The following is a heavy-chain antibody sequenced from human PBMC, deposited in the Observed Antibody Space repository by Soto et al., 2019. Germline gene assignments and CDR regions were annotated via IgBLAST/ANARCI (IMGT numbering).Heavy chain of an antibody. J-gene: IGHJ4*02. CDR3: ARTYSSSWSPFDY. V-gene: IGHV4-34*01. Sequence: QVQLQQWGAGLLKPSETLSLTCAVYGGSFSGYYWSWIRQPPGKGLEWIGEINQSGGTNYNPSLKSRVTISVDTAKNQFSLKLSSVTAADTAVYYCARTYSSSWSPFDYWGQGTLVNVSS. CDR1: GGSFSGYY. D-gene: IGHD6-13*01. CDR2: INQSGGT.